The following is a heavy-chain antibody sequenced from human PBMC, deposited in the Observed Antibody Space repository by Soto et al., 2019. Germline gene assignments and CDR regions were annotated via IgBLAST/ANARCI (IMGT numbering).Heavy chain of an antibody. CDR1: GGSISSYY. J-gene: IGHJ4*02. V-gene: IGHV4-59*08. CDR3: ARYTYDFWSGYQFDY. Sequence: SETLSLTCTVSGGSISSYYWSWIRQPPGKGLEWIGYIYYSGSTNYNPSLKSRVTISVDTSKNQFSLKLSSVTAADTAVYYFARYTYDFWSGYQFDYWGQGTLVSVSS. D-gene: IGHD3-3*01. CDR2: IYYSGST.